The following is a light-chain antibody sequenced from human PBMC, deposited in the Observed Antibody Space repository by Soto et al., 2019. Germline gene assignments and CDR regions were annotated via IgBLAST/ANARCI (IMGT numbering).Light chain of an antibody. CDR2: GTS. CDR3: QRYGSSPLYT. Sequence: PGERATFSCRASQSVNSNYLAWYQQRPGLAPRLLIYGTSNRATGIPDRFSGSGSGTDFTLTISRLEPEDFAVYYCQRYGSSPLYTFGQGTKLEIK. J-gene: IGKJ2*01. V-gene: IGKV3-20*01. CDR1: QSVNSNY.